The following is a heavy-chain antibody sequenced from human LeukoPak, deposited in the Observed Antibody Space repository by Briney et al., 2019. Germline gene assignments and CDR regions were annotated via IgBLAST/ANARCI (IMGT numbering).Heavy chain of an antibody. Sequence: SETLSLTCTVSGGSISSSSYYWGWIRQPPGKGLEWIGSIYYSGSTYYNPSLKSRVTISVDTSKNQFSLNLSSVTAADTAVYYCARHRTRGYSYGNYYYYYMDVWGKGTTVTISS. D-gene: IGHD5-18*01. V-gene: IGHV4-39*01. CDR2: IYYSGST. J-gene: IGHJ6*03. CDR1: GGSISSSSYY. CDR3: ARHRTRGYSYGNYYYYYMDV.